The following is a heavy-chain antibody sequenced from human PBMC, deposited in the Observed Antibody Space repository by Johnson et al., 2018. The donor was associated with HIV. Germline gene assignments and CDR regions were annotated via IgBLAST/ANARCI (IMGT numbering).Heavy chain of an antibody. CDR3: AKDRATVVPLRRDAFDI. D-gene: IGHD4-23*01. V-gene: IGHV3-15*01. Sequence: VQLVESGGGLVQPGRSLRLSCAASGFTFDDYAMNWVRQAPGKGLEWVGRIKSESDGGTTDYPTPVKGRFTISRDDSKNMLYLEMNSLRAEDTAVYYCAKDRATVVPLRRDAFDIWCQGTMVTVSS. CDR1: GFTFDDYA. J-gene: IGHJ3*02. CDR2: IKSESDGGTT.